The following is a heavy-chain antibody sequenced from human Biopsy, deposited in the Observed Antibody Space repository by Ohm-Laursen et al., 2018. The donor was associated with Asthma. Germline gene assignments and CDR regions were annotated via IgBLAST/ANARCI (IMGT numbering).Heavy chain of an antibody. Sequence: SLRLSCAASGFAVSRDYMFWVRQAPEKGLEWVSVIYSGGTSHTADSVRGRFTISRDYSKNTLYLQMHSLRAEDTAVYYCARGDSSNWSHYYFGYWGQGTLVTVSS. CDR3: ARGDSSNWSHYYFGY. D-gene: IGHD3-22*01. V-gene: IGHV3-53*01. J-gene: IGHJ4*02. CDR1: GFAVSRDY. CDR2: IYSGGTS.